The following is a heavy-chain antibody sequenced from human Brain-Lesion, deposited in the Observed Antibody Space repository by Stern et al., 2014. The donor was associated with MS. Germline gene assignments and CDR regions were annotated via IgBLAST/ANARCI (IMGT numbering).Heavy chain of an antibody. Sequence: QVTLRESGPALVTPTQTLTLTCTFSGFSLRTDGVGVGWVRQPPGQALESLALIYWDNDKRYRPSLRSRITITKDTSRNQVVLTMTNMDPVDTATYYCAHRRPHYASWDNGDFDYWGQGALVTVSS. V-gene: IGHV2-5*02. J-gene: IGHJ4*02. D-gene: IGHD3-3*01. CDR1: GFSLRTDGVG. CDR2: IYWDNDK. CDR3: AHRRPHYASWDNGDFDY.